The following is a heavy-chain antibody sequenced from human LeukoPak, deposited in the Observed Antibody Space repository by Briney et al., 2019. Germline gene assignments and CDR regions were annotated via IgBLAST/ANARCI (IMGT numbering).Heavy chain of an antibody. CDR3: ARGGAAADFNWFDP. J-gene: IGHJ5*02. D-gene: IGHD6-25*01. Sequence: GASVKVSCKASGYTFTSYDINWVRQATGQGLEWMGWMNPNSGNTGYAQKFQGRVTMTRNTSISTAYMELSSLRSEDTAVYYCARGGAAADFNWFDPWGQGTLVTVSS. V-gene: IGHV1-8*01. CDR2: MNPNSGNT. CDR1: GYTFTSYD.